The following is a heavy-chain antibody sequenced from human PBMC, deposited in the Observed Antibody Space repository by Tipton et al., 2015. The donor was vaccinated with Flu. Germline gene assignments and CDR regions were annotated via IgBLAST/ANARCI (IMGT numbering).Heavy chain of an antibody. V-gene: IGHV4-59*08. CDR3: ARHGVCTGASCYFDP. D-gene: IGHD2-2*01. J-gene: IGHJ5*02. CDR2: IYYTGST. Sequence: TLSLTCTVSGGSISNYYWSWIRQPPGKGLEWIGYIYYTGSTNYNPSLRSRVTMSVDTSKNQFSLKLTSVTAADTAIYYCARHGVCTGASCYFDPWGQGTLVTISS. CDR1: GGSISNYY.